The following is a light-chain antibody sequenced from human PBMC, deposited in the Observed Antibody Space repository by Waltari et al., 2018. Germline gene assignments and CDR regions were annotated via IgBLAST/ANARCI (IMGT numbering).Light chain of an antibody. CDR2: DAS. Sequence: EIVLTQSPATLFLSPGERATLSCRASQSVRSYLAWYQQKPGQAPRLLIYDASNRATGIPARFSGSGSGTDFILTISSLQSEDFALYYCQQYNNWPPWTFGQGTKVEIK. CDR3: QQYNNWPPWT. V-gene: IGKV3-11*01. CDR1: QSVRSY. J-gene: IGKJ1*01.